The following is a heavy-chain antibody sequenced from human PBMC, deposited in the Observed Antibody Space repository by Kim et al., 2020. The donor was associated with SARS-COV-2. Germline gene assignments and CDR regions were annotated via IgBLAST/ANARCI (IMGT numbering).Heavy chain of an antibody. V-gene: IGHV1-2*04. Sequence: ASVKVSCKASGYTFTGYYMHWVRQAPGQGLEWMGWINPNSGGTNYAQKFQGWVTMTRDTSISTAYMELSRLRSDDTAVYYCARDGGGTYDILTGRCLGLFYYGMDVWGQGTTVTVSS. CDR1: GYTFTGYY. D-gene: IGHD3-9*01. CDR2: INPNSGGT. CDR3: ARDGGGTYDILTGRCLGLFYYGMDV. J-gene: IGHJ6*02.